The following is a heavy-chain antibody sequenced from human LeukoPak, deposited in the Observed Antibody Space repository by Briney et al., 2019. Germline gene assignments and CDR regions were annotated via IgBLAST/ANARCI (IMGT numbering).Heavy chain of an antibody. CDR3: AKSAAWFGQSYYFDF. J-gene: IGHJ4*02. D-gene: IGHD3-10*01. Sequence: GGSLRLSCAASGFTFSSYGMHWVRQAPGKGLEWVAFIRYDGSNKYYADSVRGRFTLSRDNSKNTLFLQMSSLRGDDTAIYYCAKSAAWFGQSYYFDFWGQGTLVTVSS. CDR2: IRYDGSNK. V-gene: IGHV3-30*02. CDR1: GFTFSSYG.